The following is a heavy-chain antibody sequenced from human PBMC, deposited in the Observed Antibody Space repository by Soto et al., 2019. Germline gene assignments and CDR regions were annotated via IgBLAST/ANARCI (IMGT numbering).Heavy chain of an antibody. CDR3: ARFDYGDYIFAFDI. Sequence: QVQLVQSGAEVKKPGASVKVSCTASGYTFTDYYIHWVRQAPRQGLEWVGWINPYNGGTEYVKKFQGRVTMTRDTSISTAYMEMSRLRSDDTAVYYCARFDYGDYIFAFDIWGQGTTLTVAS. J-gene: IGHJ3*02. CDR2: INPYNGGT. D-gene: IGHD4-17*01. CDR1: GYTFTDYY. V-gene: IGHV1-2*02.